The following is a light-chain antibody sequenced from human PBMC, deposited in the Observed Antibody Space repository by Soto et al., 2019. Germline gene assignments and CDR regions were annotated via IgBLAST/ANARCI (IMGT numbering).Light chain of an antibody. CDR1: QSINRH. V-gene: IGKV3-15*01. CDR3: QQYNNWPGT. Sequence: EIVLTQSPATLSFSPGERSTLSFRASQSINRHLAWYRQKPGQAPRLLIYGASTRATGIPARFSGSGSGTEFTLTISSLQSEDFAVYYCQQYNNWPGTFGQGTKVDI. CDR2: GAS. J-gene: IGKJ1*01.